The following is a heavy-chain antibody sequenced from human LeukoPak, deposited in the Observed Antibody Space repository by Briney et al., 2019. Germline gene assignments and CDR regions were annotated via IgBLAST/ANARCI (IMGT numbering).Heavy chain of an antibody. CDR2: INHSGST. Sequence: SETLSLTCAVYGGSFSGYYWSWIRQPPGKGLEWIGEINHSGSTNYNPSLKSRVTISVDTSKNQFSLKLSSVTAADTAVYYCARGGNTAIDYWGQGTLVTVSS. J-gene: IGHJ4*02. V-gene: IGHV4-34*01. CDR3: ARGGNTAIDY. D-gene: IGHD5-18*01. CDR1: GGSFSGYY.